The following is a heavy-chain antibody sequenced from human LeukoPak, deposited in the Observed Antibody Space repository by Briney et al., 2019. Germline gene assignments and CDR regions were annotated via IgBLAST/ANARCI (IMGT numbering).Heavy chain of an antibody. Sequence: GGSLRLSCSASGFTFVRVAMHLVRQAPGKGLEYLSGIGSNGRSTHNADSVKGRFTISRDNSKHTLFLHMTSLRAEDTAVYSCVNQSSGCVYCCQGTLVTVSS. J-gene: IGHJ4*02. CDR3: VNQSSGCVY. V-gene: IGHV3-64D*06. CDR2: IGSNGRST. D-gene: IGHD6-19*01. CDR1: GFTFVRVA.